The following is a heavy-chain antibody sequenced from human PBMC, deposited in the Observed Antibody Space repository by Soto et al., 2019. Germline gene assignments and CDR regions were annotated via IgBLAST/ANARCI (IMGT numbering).Heavy chain of an antibody. J-gene: IGHJ1*01. Sequence: GGSLRLSCVASGFTFNDYYMTWIRQAPGRGLEWISYISHSDHVIKYADSVKGRFTISRDNTKKSLYLQMNSLSADDTAMYFCARFGHEYDNDNYWRVLDHWGQGTLVTVSS. CDR3: ARFGHEYDNDNYWRVLDH. D-gene: IGHD3-22*01. CDR1: GFTFNDYY. V-gene: IGHV3-11*01. CDR2: ISHSDHVI.